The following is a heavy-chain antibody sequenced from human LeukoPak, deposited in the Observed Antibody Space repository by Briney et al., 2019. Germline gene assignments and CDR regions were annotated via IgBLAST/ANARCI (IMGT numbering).Heavy chain of an antibody. V-gene: IGHV1-69*13. D-gene: IGHD5-12*01. Sequence: ASVKVSCKASGGTFSSYAISWVRQAPGQGLEWMGGIIPIFGTANYAQKFQGRVTITADESTSTAYMELSSLRSEDTAVYYCARVEGIRGYSGYQIGLGGSYGMDVWGQGTTVTVSS. CDR3: ARVEGIRGYSGYQIGLGGSYGMDV. J-gene: IGHJ6*02. CDR2: IIPIFGTA. CDR1: GGTFSSYA.